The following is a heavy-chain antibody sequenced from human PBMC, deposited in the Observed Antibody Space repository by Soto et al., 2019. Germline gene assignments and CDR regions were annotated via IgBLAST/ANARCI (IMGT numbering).Heavy chain of an antibody. CDR3: ARGRYGDS. CDR1: GYTFTSYG. Sequence: QVHLVQSGAEVKKPGASVKVSCKASGYTFTSYGITWVRQAPGQGLEWMGWISAHNGNTDYAQKLQGRVIVTIDTSTIPDYMELRSLISDDTAVYYCARGRYGDSWGQGALVTVSS. D-gene: IGHD3-10*01. V-gene: IGHV1-18*01. CDR2: ISAHNGNT. J-gene: IGHJ1*01.